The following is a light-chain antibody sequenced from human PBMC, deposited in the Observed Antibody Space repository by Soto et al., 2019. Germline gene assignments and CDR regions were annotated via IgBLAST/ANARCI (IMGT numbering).Light chain of an antibody. CDR2: DAS. CDR3: QQRTNWPFT. CDR1: QSVSSY. J-gene: IGKJ4*01. V-gene: IGKV3-11*01. Sequence: EIVLTQSPATLSLSPGERATLSCRASQSVSSYLVWYQQKPGQAPRLLIYDASNRATGIPGRFSGSGSGTDFALTISRLEPEDFAIYFCQQRTNWPFTFGGGTKVEIK.